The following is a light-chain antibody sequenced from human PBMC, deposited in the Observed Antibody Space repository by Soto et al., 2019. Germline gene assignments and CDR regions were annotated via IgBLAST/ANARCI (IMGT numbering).Light chain of an antibody. V-gene: IGKV1-39*01. CDR1: QSISSY. J-gene: IGKJ3*01. CDR2: AAS. Sequence: DIQMTQSPSSLSASVGDRVTITCRASQSISSYLNWYQQKPGKAPKLMIYAASSLHSGVPSRFSGSGSGTDFTRTISSLQPEDFATYYCQQSYSTPHVGPGTKVDIK. CDR3: QQSYSTPH.